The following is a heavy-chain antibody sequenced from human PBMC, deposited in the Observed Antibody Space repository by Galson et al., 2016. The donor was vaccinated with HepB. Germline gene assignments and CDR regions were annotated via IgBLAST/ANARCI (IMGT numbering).Heavy chain of an antibody. J-gene: IGHJ5*01. D-gene: IGHD2-8*01. V-gene: IGHV3-69-1*01. CDR2: ISYNI. Sequence: SLRLSCAAAGFTVSDNHVTWIRQAPGKGLEWVSSISYNIYYADSVRGRFTISRDNAKNSLFLQMNSLRVEDTAVYYCARDNCINAICYTGWFDSWGQGTLVTVSA. CDR1: GFTVSDNH. CDR3: ARDNCINAICYTGWFDS.